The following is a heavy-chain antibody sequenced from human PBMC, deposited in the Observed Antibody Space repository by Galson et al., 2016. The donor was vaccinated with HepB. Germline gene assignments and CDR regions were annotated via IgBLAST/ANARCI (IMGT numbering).Heavy chain of an antibody. CDR3: AKHRLGYYDSGSPFDY. J-gene: IGHJ4*02. V-gene: IGHV3-64D*08. CDR1: GGTVSDPA. D-gene: IGHD3-10*01. Sequence: SLNQSCAGSGGTVSDPALHWVRRAPGKALDYVSAISGNGDNAHYAHSLKGRFPISRANSKNTLYLQMSSLRAEDAAIYYCAKHRLGYYDSGSPFDYWGQGTLVTVSS. CDR2: ISGNGDNA.